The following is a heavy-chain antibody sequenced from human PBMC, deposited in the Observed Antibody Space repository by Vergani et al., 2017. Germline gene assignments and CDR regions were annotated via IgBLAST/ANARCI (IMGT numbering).Heavy chain of an antibody. CDR3: ARLPLIAEYSSGWSFDY. V-gene: IGHV4-39*07. J-gene: IGHJ4*02. Sequence: QLQLQESGPGLVKPSETLSLTCTVSGGSISSSSYYWGWIRQPPGKGLEWIGSIYYSGSTYYNPSLKSRVTISVDTSKNQFSLKLSSVTAADTAVYYCARLPLIAEYSSGWSFDYWGQGTLVTVSS. CDR2: IYYSGST. CDR1: GGSISSSSYY. D-gene: IGHD6-19*01.